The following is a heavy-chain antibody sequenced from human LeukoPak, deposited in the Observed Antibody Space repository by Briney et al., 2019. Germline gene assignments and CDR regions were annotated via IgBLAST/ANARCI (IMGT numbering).Heavy chain of an antibody. CDR2: IYYSGST. Sequence: PAETLSLTCTVSGVSISSYYWSWIRQPPGKGLEWIWDIYYSGSTNYNPSLKSRVTISVDTSKNQFSLKLSSVTAADTAVYYCARWCGSSRSRGFDYWGQGTLVTVSS. CDR1: GVSISSYY. V-gene: IGHV4-59*01. D-gene: IGHD6-13*01. CDR3: ARWCGSSRSRGFDY. J-gene: IGHJ4*02.